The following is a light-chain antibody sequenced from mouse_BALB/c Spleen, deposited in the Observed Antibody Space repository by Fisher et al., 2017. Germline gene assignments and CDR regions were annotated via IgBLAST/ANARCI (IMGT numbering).Light chain of an antibody. CDR3: HQYHRSPLT. V-gene: IGKV4-74*01. CDR1: SSISSNY. Sequence: IVLTQSPVSITASRGEKVTITCRASSSISSNYLHWYQQKPGSSPKLWIYSTSNLASGVPARFSGSGSGTSYSLTISSMEAEDAATYYCHQYHRSPLTFGAGTKLELK. J-gene: IGKJ5*01. CDR2: STS.